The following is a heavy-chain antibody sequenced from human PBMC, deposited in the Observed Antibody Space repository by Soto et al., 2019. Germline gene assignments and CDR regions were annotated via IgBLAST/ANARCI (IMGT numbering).Heavy chain of an antibody. CDR1: GGTFSRYT. CDR2: IIPIVDIP. V-gene: IGHV1-69*02. Sequence: QVQLVQSGAEVKKPGSSVKVSCKASGGTFSRYTFTWVRQAPGQGLEWMGRIIPIVDIPNYAQNFQGRVTINAYKSTSTAYMELSSLTSDDTAVYYCASHFTGVLVLGTSPPGGDNYGWDVWGQGTTVSVS. CDR3: ASHFTGVLVLGTSPPGGDNYGWDV. J-gene: IGHJ6*02. D-gene: IGHD2-15*01.